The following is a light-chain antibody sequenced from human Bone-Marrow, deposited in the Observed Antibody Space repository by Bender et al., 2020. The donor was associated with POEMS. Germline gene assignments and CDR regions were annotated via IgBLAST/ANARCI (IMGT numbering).Light chain of an antibody. J-gene: IGLJ1*01. V-gene: IGLV3-19*01. Sequence: SSEVTQDPAVSVALGQTVRITCHGDSLRSNYASWYRQKAGQAPVLLIYGDNNRPSGIPDRFSGSASGATGSLSTTGGKAEDEADYFCYTRDNSPSHLGAFGTGTKVTVL. CDR3: YTRDNSPSHLGA. CDR1: SLRSNY. CDR2: GDN.